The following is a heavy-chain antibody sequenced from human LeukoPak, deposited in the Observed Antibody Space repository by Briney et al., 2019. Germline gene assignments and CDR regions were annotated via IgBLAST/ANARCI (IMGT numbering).Heavy chain of an antibody. Sequence: SVKVSCKASGGTFSSYAISWVRQAPGQGLEWMGGIIPIFGTANYAQKFQGRVTITADESTSTAYMELSSLRSEDTAVYYCARGIAAQDDSFDICGQGSMVIVSS. D-gene: IGHD6-13*01. V-gene: IGHV1-69*13. CDR2: IIPIFGTA. J-gene: IGHJ3*02. CDR3: ARGIAAQDDSFDI. CDR1: GGTFSSYA.